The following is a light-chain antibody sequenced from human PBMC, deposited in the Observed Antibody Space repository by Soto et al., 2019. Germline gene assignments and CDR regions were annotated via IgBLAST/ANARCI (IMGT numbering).Light chain of an antibody. CDR2: GAS. CDR1: QSVSTN. J-gene: IGKJ4*01. CDR3: QQVKSYPRT. V-gene: IGKV3-15*01. Sequence: EIGMTQSPPSRSLPPGETATLSCRASQSVSTNFAWYLQKPGQAPRLLIYGASTRATAVPSRFSGSGSGTRGTLTISSLQPEDFATYYCQQVKSYPRTFGGGTKVDI.